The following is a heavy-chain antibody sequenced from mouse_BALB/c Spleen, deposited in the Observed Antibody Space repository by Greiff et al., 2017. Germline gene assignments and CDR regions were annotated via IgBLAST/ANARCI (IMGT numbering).Heavy chain of an antibody. V-gene: IGHV5-12-2*01. CDR2: ISNGGGST. D-gene: IGHD4-1*01. CDR3: ARKTGFAY. Sequence: EVKLEESGGGLVQPGGSLKLSCAASGFTFSSYTMSWVRQTPEKRLEWVAYISNGGGSTYYPDTVKGRFTISRDNAKNTLYLQMSSLKSEDTAMYYCARKTGFAYWGQGTLVTVSA. J-gene: IGHJ3*01. CDR1: GFTFSSYT.